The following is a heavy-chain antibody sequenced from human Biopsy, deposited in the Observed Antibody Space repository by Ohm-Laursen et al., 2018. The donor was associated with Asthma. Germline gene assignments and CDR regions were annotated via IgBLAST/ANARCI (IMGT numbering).Heavy chain of an antibody. D-gene: IGHD3-22*01. Sequence: TLSFTCTVSGASIKTDDHYWSWLRQPPGKGLECFGFIHYCGSTSYNPSLKRGVTISADTSKNQFSLKLSSVTAADTAVYYCARASVVASSNWFDPWGQGTLVTVSS. J-gene: IGHJ5*02. CDR2: IHYCGST. V-gene: IGHV4-30-4*01. CDR3: ARASVVASSNWFDP. CDR1: GASIKTDDHY.